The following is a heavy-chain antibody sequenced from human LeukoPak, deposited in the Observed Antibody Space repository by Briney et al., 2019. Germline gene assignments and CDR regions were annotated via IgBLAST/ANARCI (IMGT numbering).Heavy chain of an antibody. CDR3: ARNYGDYVYWFDP. Sequence: SETLSLTCAVSGGSISSGGYSWSWIRQPPGKGLEWIGYIYHSGSTYYNPSLKSRVTISVDRSKNQFSLKLGSVTAADTAVYYCARNYGDYVYWFDPWGQGTLVTVSS. CDR1: GGSISSGGYS. V-gene: IGHV4-30-2*01. CDR2: IYHSGST. J-gene: IGHJ5*02. D-gene: IGHD4-17*01.